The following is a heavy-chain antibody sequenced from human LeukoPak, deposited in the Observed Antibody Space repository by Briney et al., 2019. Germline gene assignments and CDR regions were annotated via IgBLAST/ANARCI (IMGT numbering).Heavy chain of an antibody. Sequence: PGGSLRLSCAASGFTFGDYAMSWVRQAPGKGRGWVGFIRTEAYDGATDYGASVKGRFTISRDDSKNIVYLQMNSLNTEDTAVYYCTRTFGYYYFYMDVWGKGTTVIVSS. CDR2: IRTEAYDGAT. CDR1: GFTFGDYA. CDR3: TRTFGYYYFYMDV. J-gene: IGHJ6*03. V-gene: IGHV3-49*04. D-gene: IGHD3-16*01.